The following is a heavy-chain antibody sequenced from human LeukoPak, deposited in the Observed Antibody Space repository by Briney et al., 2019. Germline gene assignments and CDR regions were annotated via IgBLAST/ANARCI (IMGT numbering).Heavy chain of an antibody. CDR3: ARDGSDTKRSFDP. CDR1: GYTFTSHF. Sequence: ASVKVSCKASGYTFTSHFMHWVRQAPGQGLEWMGIINPRGGSTSYTQKFQGRVTMTRGTSTSTVYMELSSLRSEDTAAYYCARDGSDTKRSFDPWGQGTLVTVSS. J-gene: IGHJ5*02. V-gene: IGHV1-46*01. CDR2: INPRGGST. D-gene: IGHD2-2*01.